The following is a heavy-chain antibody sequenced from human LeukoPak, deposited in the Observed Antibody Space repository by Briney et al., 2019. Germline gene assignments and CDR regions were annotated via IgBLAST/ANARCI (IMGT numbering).Heavy chain of an antibody. CDR2: VSSSSSYI. D-gene: IGHD2-2*01. CDR3: ARDPGDCSSTNCYERGGPYYYSMDV. CDR1: GFIFSSYN. V-gene: IGHV3-21*06. J-gene: IGHJ6*02. Sequence: GGSLRLSCAASGFIFSSYNMNWVRQAPGKGLEWVPYVSSSSSYIYYADSVKGRFTISRDNAKNSLYLQMNSLRAEDTAIYYCARDPGDCSSTNCYERGGPYYYSMDVWGQGTTVTVSS.